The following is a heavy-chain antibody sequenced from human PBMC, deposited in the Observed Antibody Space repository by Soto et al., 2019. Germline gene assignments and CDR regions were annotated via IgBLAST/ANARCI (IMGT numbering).Heavy chain of an antibody. V-gene: IGHV3-21*01. CDR3: ARDEGYPGYFDY. CDR2: ISSSSSYI. CDR1: GFTFSSYS. D-gene: IGHD5-12*01. Sequence: SLRLSCAASGFTFSSYSMNWVRQAPGKGLEWVSSISSSSSYIYYADSVKGRFTISRDNAKNSLYLQMNSLRAEDTAVYYCARDEGYPGYFDYWGQGTLVTVSS. J-gene: IGHJ4*02.